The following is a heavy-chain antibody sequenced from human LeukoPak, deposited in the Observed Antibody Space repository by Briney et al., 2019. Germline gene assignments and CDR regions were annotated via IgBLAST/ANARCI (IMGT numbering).Heavy chain of an antibody. Sequence: GGSLRLSCAASGFTFSDYYMSWIRQAPGKGLEWVSYISSSGSTIYYADSVKGRFTISRGNAKNSLYLQMNSLRAEDTAVYYCAREAVTPYYGMDVWGQGTTVTVSS. CDR2: ISSSGSTI. J-gene: IGHJ6*02. V-gene: IGHV3-11*01. CDR1: GFTFSDYY. CDR3: AREAVTPYYGMDV. D-gene: IGHD3-10*01.